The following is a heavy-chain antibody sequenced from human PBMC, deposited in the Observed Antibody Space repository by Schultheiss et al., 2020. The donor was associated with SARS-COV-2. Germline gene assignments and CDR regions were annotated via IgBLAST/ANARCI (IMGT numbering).Heavy chain of an antibody. Sequence: ASVKVSCKASGYTFTNYYLHWVRQAPGQGLEWMGWVNPNRGDTRYAQKFQGRVTMTRDTSISTAYMELTRLTSDDTAMYYCARVPWDQDYWGQGTLVTVSS. CDR2: VNPNRGDT. CDR1: GYTFTNYY. J-gene: IGHJ4*02. D-gene: IGHD1-26*01. CDR3: ARVPWDQDY. V-gene: IGHV1-2*02.